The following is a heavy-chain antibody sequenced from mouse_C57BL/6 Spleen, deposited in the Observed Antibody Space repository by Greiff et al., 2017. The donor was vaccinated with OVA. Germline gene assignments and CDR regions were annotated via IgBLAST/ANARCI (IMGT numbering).Heavy chain of an antibody. D-gene: IGHD2-3*01. CDR1: GYAFSSYW. V-gene: IGHV1-80*01. CDR2: IYPGDGDT. Sequence: QVQLQQSGAELVKPGASVKISCKASGYAFSSYWMNWVKQRPGKGLEWIGQIYPGDGDTNYNGKFKGKATLTADKSSSTAYMQLSSLTSEDSAVYFCARGIYDGGYAMDYWGQGTSVTVSS. J-gene: IGHJ4*01. CDR3: ARGIYDGGYAMDY.